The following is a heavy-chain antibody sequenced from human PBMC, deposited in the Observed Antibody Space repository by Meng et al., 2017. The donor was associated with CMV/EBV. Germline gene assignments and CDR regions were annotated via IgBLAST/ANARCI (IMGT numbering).Heavy chain of an antibody. CDR1: GYTFTSYD. D-gene: IGHD6-6*01. V-gene: IGHV1-8*01. Sequence: ASVKVSCKASGYTFTSYDINWVRQATGQGLEWMGWMNPNSGNTGYAQKFQGRVTITTDESTSTAYMELSSLRSEDTAVYYCARVNSSSFGYYYYGMDVWGQGTTVTVSS. J-gene: IGHJ6*02. CDR2: MNPNSGNT. CDR3: ARVNSSSFGYYYYGMDV.